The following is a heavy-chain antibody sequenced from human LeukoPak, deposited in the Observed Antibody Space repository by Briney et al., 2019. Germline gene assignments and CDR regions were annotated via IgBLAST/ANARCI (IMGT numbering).Heavy chain of an antibody. CDR2: IYYSGST. D-gene: IGHD2-2*01. CDR3: ARGCSSSSCYLYNWFDP. Sequence: PSETLSLTCTVSGGSISSYYWSWIRQPPGKGLEWIGYIYYSGSTNYNPSLKSRVTISVDTSKNQFSLKLSSVTAADTAVYYCARGCSSSSCYLYNWFDPWGQGTLVTVSS. V-gene: IGHV4-59*01. CDR1: GGSISSYY. J-gene: IGHJ5*02.